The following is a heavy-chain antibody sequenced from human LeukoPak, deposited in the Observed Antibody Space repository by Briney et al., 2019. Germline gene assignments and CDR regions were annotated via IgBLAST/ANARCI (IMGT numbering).Heavy chain of an antibody. CDR2: ISSSGSTI. D-gene: IGHD3-16*01. J-gene: IGHJ6*03. CDR1: GFIFSSYE. Sequence: GGSLRLSCAASGFIFSSYEMNWVRQAPGKGLEWVSYISSSGSTIYYADSVKGRFTISRDNAKNSLYLQMNSLRAEDTAVYYCARGGYYYYYMDVWGKGTTVTVSS. CDR3: ARGGYYYYYMDV. V-gene: IGHV3-48*03.